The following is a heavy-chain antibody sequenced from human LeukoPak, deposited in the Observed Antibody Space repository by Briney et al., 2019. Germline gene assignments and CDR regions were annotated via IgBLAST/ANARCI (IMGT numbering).Heavy chain of an antibody. CDR1: GFTFSSNA. CDR2: ISGTGGTT. J-gene: IGHJ4*02. D-gene: IGHD5-18*01. CDR3: AKGSGRGYSYGLEY. Sequence: GGSLRLSCAASGFTFSSNAMCWVRQAPGKGLEWVSLISGTGGTTYYADSVKGRFTISRDNSKNTLYLQMNSLRAKDTAVYYCAKGSGRGYSYGLEYWGQGTLVTVSS. V-gene: IGHV3-23*01.